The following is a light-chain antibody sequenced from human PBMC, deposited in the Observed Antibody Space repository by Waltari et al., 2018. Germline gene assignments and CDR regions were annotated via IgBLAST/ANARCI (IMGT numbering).Light chain of an antibody. CDR3: QPYNSYSIM. V-gene: IGKV1-5*03. Sequence: DIQMTQSPSTLSASVGASVTITCRASQSISDWLAWYQQQPGKAPKLLIYKASSLESGVPSRFSGSGSGTEFTLTISSLQPDDFATYYCQPYNSYSIMFGQGTRLEIK. J-gene: IGKJ5*01. CDR1: QSISDW. CDR2: KAS.